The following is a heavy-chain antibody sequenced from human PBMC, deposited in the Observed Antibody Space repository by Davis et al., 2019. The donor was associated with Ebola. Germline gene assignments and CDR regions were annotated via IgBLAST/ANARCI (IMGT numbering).Heavy chain of an antibody. J-gene: IGHJ5*02. CDR1: GYTFTSYG. CDR2: ISAYNGNT. CDR3: ARHRSTIFGVVIVWFDP. V-gene: IGHV1-18*01. Sequence: ASVKVSCKASGYTFTSYGISWVRQAPGQGLEWMGWISAYNGNTNYAQKLQGRDTMTTDTSTSTAYMELRSLRSDDTAVYYCARHRSTIFGVVIVWFDPWGQGTLVTVSS. D-gene: IGHD3-3*01.